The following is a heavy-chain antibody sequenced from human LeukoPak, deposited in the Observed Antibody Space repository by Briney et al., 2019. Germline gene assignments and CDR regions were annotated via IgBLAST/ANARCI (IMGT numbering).Heavy chain of an antibody. Sequence: GGSLRLSCAASGFTFSSYSMSWVRQAPGKGLEWLSSISGSSRYIYYADSVKGRFTISRDNAKNSLYLQMTSLRAEDTAVYYCASRASTNNDAFDIWGQGTMVTVSS. CDR1: GFTFSSYS. CDR3: ASRASTNNDAFDI. CDR2: ISGSSRYI. D-gene: IGHD2-2*01. V-gene: IGHV3-21*01. J-gene: IGHJ3*02.